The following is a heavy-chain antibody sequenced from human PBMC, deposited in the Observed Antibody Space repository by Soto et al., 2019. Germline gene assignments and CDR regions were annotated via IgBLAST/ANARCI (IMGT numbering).Heavy chain of an antibody. CDR1: GFTFSNAW. J-gene: IGHJ4*02. CDR3: TTDDTYGGNSGLY. D-gene: IGHD4-17*01. CDR2: IKSKTDGGTT. Sequence: GGSLRLSCAASGFTFSNAWMNWVRQAPGKGLKWVGRIKSKTDGGTTDYAAPVKGRFTISRDDSKNTLFLQMNSLKTEDTAVYYCTTDDTYGGNSGLYWGQGTLVTVSS. V-gene: IGHV3-15*07.